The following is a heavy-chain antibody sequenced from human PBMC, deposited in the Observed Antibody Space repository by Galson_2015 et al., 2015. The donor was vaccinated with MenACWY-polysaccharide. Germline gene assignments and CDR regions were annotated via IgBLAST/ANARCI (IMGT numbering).Heavy chain of an antibody. Sequence: SVKVSCKASGYTFTSYGISWVRQAPGQGLEWIGWISVYNGNTKYAQNLQGRVTMTTDTSTSTAYMELRSLRSDDTAVYYCARDFLSTVTTRPGYWGRGTLVTVSS. CDR1: GYTFTSYG. J-gene: IGHJ4*02. CDR2: ISVYNGNT. D-gene: IGHD4-17*01. CDR3: ARDFLSTVTTRPGY. V-gene: IGHV1-18*01.